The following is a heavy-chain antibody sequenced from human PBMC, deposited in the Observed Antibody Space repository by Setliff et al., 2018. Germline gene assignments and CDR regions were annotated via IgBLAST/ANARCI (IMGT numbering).Heavy chain of an antibody. CDR3: VRTDYSDGRYSMDV. Sequence: TLSLTCAVSGDSLSSGNWWSWVRQPPEKGLEWIGEINHSGNTNYNPSLKSRVTISVDKSTNQFSLKLNSVTAADTAVYYCVRTDYSDGRYSMDVWGKGTTVTVSS. CDR2: INHSGNT. J-gene: IGHJ6*03. CDR1: GDSLSSGNW. D-gene: IGHD6-19*01. V-gene: IGHV4-4*02.